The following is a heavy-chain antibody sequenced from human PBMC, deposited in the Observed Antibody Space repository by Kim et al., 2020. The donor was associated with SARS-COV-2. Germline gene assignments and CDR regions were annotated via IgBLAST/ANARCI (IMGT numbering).Heavy chain of an antibody. Sequence: SETLSLTCTVSGASISSGGYYWSWIRQHPGKGLEWIGYIYYSGSTYYNPSLKSRVTISVDTSKNQFSLKLSSLIAADTAVYYCASLTEYYYGSGSSLLFDYGGQGTLVTVSS. V-gene: IGHV4-31*03. J-gene: IGHJ4*02. CDR1: GASISSGGYY. CDR3: ASLTEYYYGSGSSLLFDY. CDR2: IYYSGST. D-gene: IGHD3-10*01.